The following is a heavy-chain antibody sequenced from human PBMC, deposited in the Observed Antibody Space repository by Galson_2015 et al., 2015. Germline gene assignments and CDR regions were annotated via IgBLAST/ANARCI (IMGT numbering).Heavy chain of an antibody. Sequence: SLRLSCAASGFTFSDYYMSWIRQAPGKGLEWVSYISSSGSTIYYADSVKGRFTISRDNAKNSLYLQMNSLRAEDTAVYYCARDAEEGGSSFNYFDYWGQGTLVTVSS. J-gene: IGHJ4*02. CDR2: ISSSGSTI. CDR1: GFTFSDYY. CDR3: ARDAEEGGSSFNYFDY. V-gene: IGHV3-11*01. D-gene: IGHD6-6*01.